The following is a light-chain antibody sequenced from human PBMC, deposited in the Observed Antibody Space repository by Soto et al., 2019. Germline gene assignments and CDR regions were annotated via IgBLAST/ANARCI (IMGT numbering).Light chain of an antibody. V-gene: IGKV3-15*01. J-gene: IGKJ2*01. CDR1: ESVSSK. Sequence: EIVMTQSPATLSVSPGERATLSCRASESVSSKLVWYQKKPGQAPRLLIHDASTRATGIPARFSGSGSGTEFILTISSVESEDFAIYYCQQRSNWPVTFGQGTKLEIK. CDR3: QQRSNWPVT. CDR2: DAS.